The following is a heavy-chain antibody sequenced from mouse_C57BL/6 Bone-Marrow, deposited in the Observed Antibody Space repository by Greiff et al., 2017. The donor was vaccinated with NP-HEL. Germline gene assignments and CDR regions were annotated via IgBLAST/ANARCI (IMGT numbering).Heavy chain of an antibody. J-gene: IGHJ2*01. CDR3: ARQAQVSYYFDY. V-gene: IGHV5-9*01. CDR1: GFTFSSYT. CDR2: ISGGGGNT. D-gene: IGHD3-2*02. Sequence: EVHLVESGGGLVKPGGSLKLSCAASGFTFSSYTMSWVRQTPEKRLEWVATISGGGGNTYYPDSVKGRFTISRDNAKNTLYLQMSSLRSEDTALYYCARQAQVSYYFDYWGQGTTLTVSS.